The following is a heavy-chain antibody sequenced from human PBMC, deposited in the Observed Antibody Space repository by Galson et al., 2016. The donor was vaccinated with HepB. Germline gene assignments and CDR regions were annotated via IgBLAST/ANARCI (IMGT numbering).Heavy chain of an antibody. V-gene: IGHV3-48*04. CDR2: ISSSSATI. J-gene: IGHJ5*02. CDR1: GFSFSTYT. CDR3: TRDGALPGGWVWIDP. D-gene: IGHD6-19*01. Sequence: SLRLSCAASGFSFSTYTMNWVRQAPGKGLEWVASISSSSATIYYVDSVKGRFAVSRDNAKNSVYLQMNSLRVEDTAVYYCTRDGALPGGWVWIDPWGQGTLVIVSS.